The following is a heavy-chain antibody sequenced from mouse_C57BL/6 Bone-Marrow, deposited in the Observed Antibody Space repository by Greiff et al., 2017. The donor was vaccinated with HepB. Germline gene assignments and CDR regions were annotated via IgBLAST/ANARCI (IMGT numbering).Heavy chain of an antibody. V-gene: IGHV14-3*01. D-gene: IGHD2-4*01. CDR2: IDPANGNT. J-gene: IGHJ3*01. CDR1: GYTFTNTY. Sequence: VQLQQSVAELARPGASVKLSCTASGYTFTNTYMHWVKQRPEQGLEWIGRIDPANGNTNYAPKFQGKATITADTSSSTACLQLRSLTSEDTAIYYCASPIYYDVFAYWGQGTPVTVSA. CDR3: ASPIYYDVFAY.